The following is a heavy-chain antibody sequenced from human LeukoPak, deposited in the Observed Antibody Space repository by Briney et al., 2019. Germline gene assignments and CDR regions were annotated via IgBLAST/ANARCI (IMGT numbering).Heavy chain of an antibody. Sequence: GGSLRLSCAASGFTFSNAWMSWVRQAPGKGLEWVSAISGSGGSTYYADSVKGRFTISRDNSKSTLYLQMNSLRAEDTAVYYCAKFSSSWYYFDYWGQGTLVTVSS. V-gene: IGHV3-23*01. D-gene: IGHD6-13*01. CDR2: ISGSGGST. J-gene: IGHJ4*02. CDR1: GFTFSNAW. CDR3: AKFSSSWYYFDY.